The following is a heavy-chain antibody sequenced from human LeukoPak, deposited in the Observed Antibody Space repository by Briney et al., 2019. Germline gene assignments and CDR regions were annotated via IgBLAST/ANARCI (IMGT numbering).Heavy chain of an antibody. J-gene: IGHJ4*02. CDR2: IKQDGSEK. CDR1: GFTFSSYE. Sequence: PGGSLRLSCAASGFTFSSYEMNWVRQAPGKGLEWVANIKQDGSEKYYVDSVKGRFTISRDNAKNSLYLQMNSLRAEDTAVYYCARETTGFDYWGQGTLVTVSS. V-gene: IGHV3-7*01. CDR3: ARETTGFDY. D-gene: IGHD4-17*01.